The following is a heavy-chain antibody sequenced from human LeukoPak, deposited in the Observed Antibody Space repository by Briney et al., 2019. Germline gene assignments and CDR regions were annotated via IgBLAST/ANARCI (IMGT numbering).Heavy chain of an antibody. CDR2: IYYSGST. J-gene: IGHJ6*03. CDR3: ARGTGIAARVYYYYYYMDV. V-gene: IGHV4-59*12. Sequence: PSEALSLTCTVSGGSISSYYWSWIRQPPGKGLEWIGYIYYSGSTNYNPSLKSRVTISVDTSKNQFSLKLGSVTAADTAVYYCARGTGIAARVYYYYYYMDVWGKGTTVTVSS. CDR1: GGSISSYY. D-gene: IGHD6-6*01.